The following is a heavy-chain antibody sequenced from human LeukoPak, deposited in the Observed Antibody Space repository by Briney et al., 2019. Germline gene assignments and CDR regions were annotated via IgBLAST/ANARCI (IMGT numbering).Heavy chain of an antibody. Sequence: GESLKISCEGSGYSFTSYWIGWVRQMPGKGLEWMGIIYPGDSDTRYSPSFQGQVTISADKSISTAYLQWSSLKASDTAMYYCASGGYYYDSSGPTDYWGQGTLVSVSS. CDR1: GYSFTSYW. D-gene: IGHD3-22*01. CDR2: IYPGDSDT. V-gene: IGHV5-51*01. CDR3: ASGGYYYDSSGPTDY. J-gene: IGHJ4*02.